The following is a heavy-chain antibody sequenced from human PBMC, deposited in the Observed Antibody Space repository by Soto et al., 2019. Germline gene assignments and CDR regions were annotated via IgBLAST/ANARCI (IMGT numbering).Heavy chain of an antibody. D-gene: IGHD5-12*01. Sequence: ASVKVSCKASGGTFSSYTISWVRQAPGQGLEWMGRIIPILGIANYAQKFQGRVTITADKSTSTAYMELSSLRSEDTAVYYCARDRCGYDVWDYVCYYGEKPDLLDPWGQGILVTVSS. CDR2: IIPILGIA. V-gene: IGHV1-69*04. J-gene: IGHJ5*02. CDR1: GGTFSSYT. CDR3: ARDRCGYDVWDYVCYYGEKPDLLDP.